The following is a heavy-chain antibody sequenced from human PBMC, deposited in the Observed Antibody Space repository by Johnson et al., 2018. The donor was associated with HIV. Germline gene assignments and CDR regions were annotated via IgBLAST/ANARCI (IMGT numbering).Heavy chain of an antibody. CDR2: ISYDRSNK. V-gene: IGHV3-30-3*01. J-gene: IGHJ3*02. Sequence: QMLLVESGGGVVQPGRSLRLSCAASGFTFSSYAMHWVRQAPGKGLEWVAVISYDRSNKYYADSVKGRFTISRDNSKNTLYLQMNSLGAEDTAVYYCARDRAVAATSVTGAFDSWGQGTMVTVSS. CDR3: ARDRAVAATSVTGAFDS. D-gene: IGHD2-15*01. CDR1: GFTFSSYA.